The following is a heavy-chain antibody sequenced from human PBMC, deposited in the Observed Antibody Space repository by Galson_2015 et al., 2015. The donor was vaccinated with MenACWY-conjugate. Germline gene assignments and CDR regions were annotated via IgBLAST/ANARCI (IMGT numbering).Heavy chain of an antibody. J-gene: IGHJ6*02. CDR2: IGTGGGT. D-gene: IGHD2-2*01. Sequence: SLRLSCAASGITFSSNAMNWVRQAPGKGLEWVSGIGTGGGTYYADSVKGRFTISRDNSKNMVYLQMNSLSAEDTAIYYCAKFKYSTSFWGNMDVWGQGTTVTVSS. CDR3: AKFKYSTSFWGNMDV. CDR1: GITFSSNA. V-gene: IGHV3-23*01.